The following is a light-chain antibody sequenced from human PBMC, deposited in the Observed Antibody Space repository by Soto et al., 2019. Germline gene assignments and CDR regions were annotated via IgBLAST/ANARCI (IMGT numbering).Light chain of an antibody. CDR3: SSYAGSNNVV. V-gene: IGLV2-8*01. CDR1: SSDVGGYNY. J-gene: IGLJ2*01. CDR2: EVS. Sequence: QSALTQPPSASGSPGQSVTISCTGTSSDVGGYNYVSWYQQHPGKAPKLMIYEVSKRPSGAPDRFSGSKSGSTASLTVSGLQAEDEADYYCSSYAGSNNVVFGGGTKLTVL.